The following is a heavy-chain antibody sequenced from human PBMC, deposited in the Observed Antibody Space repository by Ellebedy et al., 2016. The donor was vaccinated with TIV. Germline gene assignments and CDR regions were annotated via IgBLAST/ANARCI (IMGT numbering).Heavy chain of an antibody. D-gene: IGHD3-10*01. CDR1: GFTFSSYA. J-gene: IGHJ6*02. CDR2: LSGSGGST. V-gene: IGHV3-23*01. CDR3: AKRVTMVREVITYYHYAMDV. Sequence: PGGSLRLSCVASGFTFSSYAMSWVRQAPGKGLEWVSSLSGSGGSTYFAASVKGRFTISRDNSKNTLYLQMNSLRAEDTAVYYCAKRVTMVREVITYYHYAMDVWGQGTTVTVSS.